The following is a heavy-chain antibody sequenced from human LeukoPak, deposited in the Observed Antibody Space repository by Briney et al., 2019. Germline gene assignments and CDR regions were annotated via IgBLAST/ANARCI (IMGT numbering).Heavy chain of an antibody. CDR2: INHSGST. CDR3: AAAAGVNYYYYYGMDV. V-gene: IGHV4-34*01. Sequence: PSETLSLTCAVYGGSFSGYYWSWIRQPPGKGLEWIGEINHSGSTNYNPSLKSRVTISVDTSKNQFSLKLSSVTAADTAVYYCAAAAGVNYYYYYGMDVWGQGTTVTVSS. CDR1: GGSFSGYY. D-gene: IGHD6-13*01. J-gene: IGHJ6*02.